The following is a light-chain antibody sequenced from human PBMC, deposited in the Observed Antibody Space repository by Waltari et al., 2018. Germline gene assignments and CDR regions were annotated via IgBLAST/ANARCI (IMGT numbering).Light chain of an antibody. CDR3: QQRSSLPLT. J-gene: IGKJ4*01. CDR2: DAS. CDR1: QSVSRF. V-gene: IGKV3-11*01. Sequence: EIVLTQSPATLSLSPGQRATLSCRTSQSVSRFLAWYQQRPGEAPRLLIYDASTRATGIPAMFSGSWSGTDFTLTISSLDPDDLAVYYCQQRSSLPLTFGGGTRVQIK.